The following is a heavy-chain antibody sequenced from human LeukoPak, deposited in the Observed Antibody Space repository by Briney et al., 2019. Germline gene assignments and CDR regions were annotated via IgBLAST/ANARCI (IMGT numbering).Heavy chain of an antibody. Sequence: GASVKVSCKASGYTFTGYYMHWVRQAPGQGLEWMGWINPNSGGTNYAQKFQGRVTMTRDTSISTAYMELSRLRSDDTAVYYCARVTNYYDSSGYFHWGQGTLVTVSS. CDR1: GYTFTGYY. D-gene: IGHD3-22*01. V-gene: IGHV1-2*02. J-gene: IGHJ4*02. CDR2: INPNSGGT. CDR3: ARVTNYYDSSGYFH.